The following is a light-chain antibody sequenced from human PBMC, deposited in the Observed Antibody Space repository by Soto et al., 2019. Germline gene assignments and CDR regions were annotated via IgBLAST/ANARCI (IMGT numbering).Light chain of an antibody. CDR2: GAS. CDR1: QSVTSN. CDR3: QQYNNWPPIT. V-gene: IGKV3-15*01. Sequence: VMTPAPATLSVSPWYRSTLSFSSSQSVTSNLAWYQQKPGQAPRLLIYGASTRATGIPARFSGSGSGTEFTLTISSLQSEDFAVYFCQQYNNWPPITFGQGTRLEIK. J-gene: IGKJ5*01.